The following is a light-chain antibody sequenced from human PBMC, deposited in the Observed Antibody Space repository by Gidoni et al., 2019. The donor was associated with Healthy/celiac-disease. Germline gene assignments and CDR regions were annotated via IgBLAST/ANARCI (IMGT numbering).Light chain of an antibody. Sequence: EIVLTQSPATLSLSPGERATLSCRASQSVSSYLAWYQQKPGQAPRLLIYDASNRATGIPARFSGSGSGTDFTLTISSLEPEDFAVYYCQQRSNWLTFXGGPKVEI. J-gene: IGKJ4*01. CDR2: DAS. CDR3: QQRSNWLT. V-gene: IGKV3-11*01. CDR1: QSVSSY.